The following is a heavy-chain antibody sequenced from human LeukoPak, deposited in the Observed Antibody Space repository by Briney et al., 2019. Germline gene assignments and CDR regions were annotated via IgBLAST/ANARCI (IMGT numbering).Heavy chain of an antibody. V-gene: IGHV4-59*04. CDR3: AADLPSGSYRFDY. CDR2: IYHSGTT. J-gene: IGHJ4*02. CDR1: GGSISSYY. Sequence: SETLSLTCTVSGGSISSYYWSWIRQPPGKGLEWIGYIYHSGTTYYSPSLKSRVTISIDTSKNQFSLKLRSVTAADTAVYYCAADLPSGSYRFDYWGQGTLVTVSS. D-gene: IGHD1-26*01.